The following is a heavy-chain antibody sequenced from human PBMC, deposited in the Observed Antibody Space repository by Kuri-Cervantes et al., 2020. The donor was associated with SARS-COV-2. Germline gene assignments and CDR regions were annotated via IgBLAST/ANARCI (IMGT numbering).Heavy chain of an antibody. V-gene: IGHV3-48*01. CDR2: ISSSSSTI. Sequence: GESLKISCAASGFTFSSYSMNWVRQAPGKGLEWVSYISSSSSTIYYADSVKGRFTITRDNAKNSLYLQMNILRAEDTAVYYCARDVIAARPSRGAFDIWGQGTMVTVSS. D-gene: IGHD6-6*01. CDR1: GFTFSSYS. J-gene: IGHJ3*02. CDR3: ARDVIAARPSRGAFDI.